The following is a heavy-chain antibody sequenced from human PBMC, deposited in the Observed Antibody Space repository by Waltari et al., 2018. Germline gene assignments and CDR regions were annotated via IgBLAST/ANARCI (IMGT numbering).Heavy chain of an antibody. CDR3: ASDLGGTAVATDAFDI. D-gene: IGHD6-19*01. J-gene: IGHJ3*02. CDR1: GGSLRSGYY. Sequence: QVQLQQSGPGQVKPSETLSLTCAVSGGSLRSGYYWGWIRQPLGKGLEWIGSVSHSGSNYYNPSLKSRVTISIHMSKHQFSLELRSVTAADTAVYFCASDLGGTAVATDAFDIWGQGTMVIVSS. CDR2: VSHSGSN. V-gene: IGHV4-38-2*01.